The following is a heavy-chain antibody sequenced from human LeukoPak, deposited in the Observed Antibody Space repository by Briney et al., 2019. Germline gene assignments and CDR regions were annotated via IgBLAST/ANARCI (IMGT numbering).Heavy chain of an antibody. Sequence: PSETLSLTCAVYGGSFSGYYWSGIRQPPGKGLEWSGEINHSGSTNYNPSLKSRVTISVDTSKNQFSLTFSSVTAADTAVYYCAGGDGITGPQGPLDYWGQGTLVTVSS. D-gene: IGHD1-20*01. CDR3: AGGDGITGPQGPLDY. CDR1: GGSFSGYY. V-gene: IGHV4-34*01. J-gene: IGHJ4*02. CDR2: INHSGST.